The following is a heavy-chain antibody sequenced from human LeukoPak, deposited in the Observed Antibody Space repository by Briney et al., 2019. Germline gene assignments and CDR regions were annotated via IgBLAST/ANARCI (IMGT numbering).Heavy chain of an antibody. V-gene: IGHV3-7*01. Sequence: GGSLRLSCAASGFTFYTYWMSWVRQAPGKGLEWVANISEDGSAKYYVDSVQGRFTISRDNARNSLYLQMNSLRAEDTAVYYCARDTYRFNDYWGQGTLVTVSS. CDR1: GFTFYTYW. CDR3: ARDTYRFNDY. J-gene: IGHJ4*02. CDR2: ISEDGSAK.